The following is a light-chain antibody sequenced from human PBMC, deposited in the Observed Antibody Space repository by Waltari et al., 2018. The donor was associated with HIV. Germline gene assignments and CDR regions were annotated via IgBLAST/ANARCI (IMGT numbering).Light chain of an antibody. CDR2: DDD. V-gene: IGLV6-57*03. J-gene: IGLJ3*02. CDR1: SGSIDSNY. Sequence: KFMLTQPHSMSESPGKTVTISCTRTSGSIDSNYLQWFHQRPGSAPTTVIFDDDRRPPGVPARFSGSIDKSSNSASLTISGLRPEDEADYYCQSFETGTQVFGGGTKLTVL. CDR3: QSFETGTQV.